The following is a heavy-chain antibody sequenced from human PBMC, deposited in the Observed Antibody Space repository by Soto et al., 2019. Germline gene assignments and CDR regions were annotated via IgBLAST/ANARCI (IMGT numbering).Heavy chain of an antibody. D-gene: IGHD4-17*01. CDR1: GYTFTSYG. V-gene: IGHV1-18*01. J-gene: IGHJ4*02. Sequence: QVQLVQSGAEVKKPGASVKVSCKASGYTFTSYGISWVRQAPGQGLEWMGWISAYNGNTNYAQKLQGRVTMTTDTSTSTAYMELSSLRSADTAVYYCAGDGYGALTDYGFDYWGQGTLVTVSS. CDR2: ISAYNGNT. CDR3: AGDGYGALTDYGFDY.